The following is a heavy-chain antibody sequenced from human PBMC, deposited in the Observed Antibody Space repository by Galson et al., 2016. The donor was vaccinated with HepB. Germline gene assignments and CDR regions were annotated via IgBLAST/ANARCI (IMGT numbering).Heavy chain of an antibody. J-gene: IGHJ4*02. CDR1: GFTFSSSE. D-gene: IGHD2-15*01. V-gene: IGHV3-48*02. CDR3: ARNMLRAAYFDY. CDR2: ITGSSDFI. Sequence: SLRLSCAASGFTFSSSEMNWLRQAPGKGLEWVSYITGSSDFIKYADSVKGRFTVSRDNAKNSVYLHKNSLRDEDTAVYFCARNMLRAAYFDYWSQGTLVTVSS.